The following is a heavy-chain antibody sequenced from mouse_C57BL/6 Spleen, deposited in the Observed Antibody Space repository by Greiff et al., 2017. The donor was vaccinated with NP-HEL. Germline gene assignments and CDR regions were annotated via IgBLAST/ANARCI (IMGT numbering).Heavy chain of an antibody. V-gene: IGHV1-82*01. CDR3: VKGDGYFFDY. J-gene: IGHJ2*01. D-gene: IGHD2-3*01. CDR1: GYAFSSSW. CDR2: IYPGDGDT. Sequence: VKLQESGPELVKPGASVKISCKASGYAFSSSWMNWVKQRPGKGLEWIGRIYPGDGDTNYNGKFKGKATLTADKSSSTAYMQLSSLTSEDSAVYFCVKGDGYFFDYWGQGTTLTVSS.